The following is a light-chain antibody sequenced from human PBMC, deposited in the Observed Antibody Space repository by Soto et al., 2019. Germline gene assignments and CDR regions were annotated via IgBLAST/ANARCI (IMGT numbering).Light chain of an antibody. V-gene: IGKV3-15*01. CDR3: QQYDNLVIT. CDR1: QSVSNN. Sequence: EIVMTQSPATLSVSPGERALLSCRASQSVSNNLAWYQHKPGQAPRLLIYGASTRATGIPARFSASGSGTDFTLTINSLQPEDIATYYCQQYDNLVITFGQGTRLEIK. CDR2: GAS. J-gene: IGKJ5*01.